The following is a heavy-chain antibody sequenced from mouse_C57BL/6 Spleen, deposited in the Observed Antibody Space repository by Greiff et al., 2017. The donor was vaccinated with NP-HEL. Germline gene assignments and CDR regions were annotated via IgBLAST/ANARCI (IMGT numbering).Heavy chain of an antibody. CDR2: FNPYNDDT. V-gene: IGHV1-47*01. CDR3: GRRGLYYAMDD. CDR1: GYTFTTYP. Sequence: QVQLQQSGAELVKPGASVKMSCTASGYTFTTYPIDWMKQIHGKSLEWIGNFNPYNDDTKYNEKFKGNATLTVEKSSSTVYLELSRLTSDDSAVYCCGRRGLYYAMDDWGKGTSVTVSS. J-gene: IGHJ4*01.